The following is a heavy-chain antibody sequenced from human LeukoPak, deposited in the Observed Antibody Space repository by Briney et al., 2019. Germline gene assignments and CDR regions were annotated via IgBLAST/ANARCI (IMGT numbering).Heavy chain of an antibody. D-gene: IGHD6-13*01. V-gene: IGHV1-2*02. CDR2: INPNSGGT. Sequence: GASVKVSCKASGYTFIGYYIHWVRQAPGQGLEWMGWINPNSGGTNYAQKFQGRVTMNWDTPISTAYMELSRLRSDDTAVYYCARGYSSSWYDAFDIWGQGTMVTVSS. CDR1: GYTFIGYY. J-gene: IGHJ3*02. CDR3: ARGYSSSWYDAFDI.